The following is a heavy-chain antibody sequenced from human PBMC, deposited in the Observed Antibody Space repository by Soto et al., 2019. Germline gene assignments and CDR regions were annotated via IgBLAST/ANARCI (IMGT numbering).Heavy chain of an antibody. J-gene: IGHJ4*02. Sequence: QVQLVQSGSELKKPGASVKVSCKASGYTFTSYAMNWVRQAPGQGLEWMGWINTNTWNPTYVQGFTGRFVFSLDTXVSRAYVQICSLKAEGIAVYYCARNLLWFGEGLAYCVEGTLVIVSS. CDR1: GYTFTSYA. CDR2: INTNTWNP. V-gene: IGHV7-4-1*01. CDR3: ARNLLWFGEGLAY. D-gene: IGHD3-10*01.